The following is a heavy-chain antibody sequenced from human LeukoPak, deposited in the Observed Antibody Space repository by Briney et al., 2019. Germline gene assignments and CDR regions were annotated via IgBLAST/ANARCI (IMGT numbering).Heavy chain of an antibody. CDR3: AREEICSGGSCHEGVDY. V-gene: IGHV4-34*01. J-gene: IGHJ4*02. D-gene: IGHD2-15*01. Sequence: SETLSLTCAVYGGSFSGYYWSWIRQPPGKGLEGIGEINHSGSTNYNPSLKSRVTISVDTSKNQFSLKLSSVTAADTAVYYCAREEICSGGSCHEGVDYWGQGTLVTVSS. CDR1: GGSFSGYY. CDR2: INHSGST.